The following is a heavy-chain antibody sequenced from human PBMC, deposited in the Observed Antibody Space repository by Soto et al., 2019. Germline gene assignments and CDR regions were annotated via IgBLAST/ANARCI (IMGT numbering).Heavy chain of an antibody. J-gene: IGHJ4*02. Sequence: EVQLVESGGGLIQPGGSLRLSCAASGFTVSSNYMSWVRQAPGKGLEWVSVIYSGGSTYYADSVKGRFTISRDNSKTTLYLQMNSLRAEDTAVYYCAVGRDGYNLGVYYWGQGALVTVSS. CDR2: IYSGGST. CDR1: GFTVSSNY. CDR3: AVGRDGYNLGVYY. V-gene: IGHV3-53*01. D-gene: IGHD5-12*01.